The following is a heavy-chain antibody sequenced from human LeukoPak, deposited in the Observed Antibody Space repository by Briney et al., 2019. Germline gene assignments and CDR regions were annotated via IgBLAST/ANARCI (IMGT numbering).Heavy chain of an antibody. V-gene: IGHV3-21*01. CDR3: ARNLDTAMARYY. Sequence: PGGSLRLSCAASGFTFSSYSMNWVRQAPGKGLEWVSSISSSSSYIYYADSVKGRFTISRDNAKNSLYLQMNSLRAEDTAVYYCARNLDTAMARYYWGQGTLVTVSS. D-gene: IGHD5-18*01. CDR2: ISSSSSYI. J-gene: IGHJ4*02. CDR1: GFTFSSYS.